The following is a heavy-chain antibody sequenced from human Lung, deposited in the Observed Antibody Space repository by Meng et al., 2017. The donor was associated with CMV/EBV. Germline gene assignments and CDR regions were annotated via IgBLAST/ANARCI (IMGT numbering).Heavy chain of an antibody. J-gene: IGHJ4*02. V-gene: IGHV3-23*01. D-gene: IGHD2-2*01. CDR3: AKTVVVPAAPYYFDY. CDR2: ISGSGGST. Sequence: GESXKISCAASGFTFSSYAMSWVRQAPGKGLEWVSAISGSGGSTYYADSVKGRFTISRDNSKNTLYLQMNSLRAEDTAVYYCAKTVVVPAAPYYFDYWGQGTLVTVSS. CDR1: GFTFSSYA.